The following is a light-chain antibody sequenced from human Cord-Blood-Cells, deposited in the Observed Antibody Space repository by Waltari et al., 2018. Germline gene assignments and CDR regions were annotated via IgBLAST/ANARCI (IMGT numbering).Light chain of an antibody. CDR2: KAS. Sequence: DIQMTQSPSTLSASVGDRVTITCRASQSISSWLAWYKQKPGKAPKLLIHKASSLESGVPSRLSGSGAGKEFTLTISSLQPDDFATYYCQQYNSYSPTFGQGTKVEIK. V-gene: IGKV1-5*03. CDR1: QSISSW. J-gene: IGKJ1*01. CDR3: QQYNSYSPT.